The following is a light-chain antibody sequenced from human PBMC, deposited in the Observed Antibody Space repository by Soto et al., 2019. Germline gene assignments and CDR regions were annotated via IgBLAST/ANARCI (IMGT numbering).Light chain of an antibody. V-gene: IGKV1-5*01. CDR3: QQYDNYPLT. J-gene: IGKJ4*01. CDR2: DTS. Sequence: IQMTQSPSTLSASVGDRVTITCRASQSVSDWLAWYQQKPGNPPKLLIYDTSRLESAVPSRFSASGSGTEFTLTISSLQPDDFATYYCQQYDNYPLTFGGGTKVDIK. CDR1: QSVSDW.